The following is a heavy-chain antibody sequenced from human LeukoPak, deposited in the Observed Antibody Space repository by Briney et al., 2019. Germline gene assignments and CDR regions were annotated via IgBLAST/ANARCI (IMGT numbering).Heavy chain of an antibody. D-gene: IGHD3-3*01. J-gene: IGHJ4*02. CDR1: GYTFTSYG. CDR2: ISAYNGNT. Sequence: ASVKVSCKASGYTFTSYGISWVRQAPGQGLEWMGWISAYNGNTNYAQKLQGRVTMTTDTSTSTAYMEPRSLRSDDTAVYYCARDPDPYYDFWSGYYYYFDYWGQGTLVTVSS. V-gene: IGHV1-18*01. CDR3: ARDPDPYYDFWSGYYYYFDY.